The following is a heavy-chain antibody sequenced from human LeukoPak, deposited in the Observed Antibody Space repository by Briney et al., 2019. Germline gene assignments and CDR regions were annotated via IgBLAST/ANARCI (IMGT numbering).Heavy chain of an antibody. CDR1: GYSFTTYW. CDR2: IHPGDSDT. CDR3: ARLVAQSWNYFDY. Sequence: GESLKSSCKGSGYSFTTYWIAWVRQMPGRGLEWMGIIHPGDSDTGYSPSFQGQVTISADKSISTAYLQWSSLKASDTAIYYCARLVAQSWNYFDYWGQGTLVTVSS. J-gene: IGHJ4*02. V-gene: IGHV5-51*01. D-gene: IGHD2-15*01.